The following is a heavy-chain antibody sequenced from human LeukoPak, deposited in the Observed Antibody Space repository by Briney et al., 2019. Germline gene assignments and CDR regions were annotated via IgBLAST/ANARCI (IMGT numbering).Heavy chain of an antibody. CDR1: GFTFSSYN. V-gene: IGHV3-48*01. D-gene: IGHD1-7*01. J-gene: IGHJ4*02. CDR3: ARDFGVTGTIPDY. CDR2: ITISGSTI. Sequence: GGSLRLSCAASGFTFSSYNMNWVRQAPGKGLKWVSYITISGSTIYYADSVKGRFTISRDDAKNSLYLQMNSLRAEDTAVYYCARDFGVTGTIPDYWGQGTLVTVSS.